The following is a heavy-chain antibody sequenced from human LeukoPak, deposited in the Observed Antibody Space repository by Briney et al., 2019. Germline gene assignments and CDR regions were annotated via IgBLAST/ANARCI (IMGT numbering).Heavy chain of an antibody. V-gene: IGHV4-59*01. CDR3: VKSNSRYQPWTLDI. D-gene: IGHD2-2*01. CDR1: SGSFRAYY. CDR2: IFYNEGT. J-gene: IGHJ3*02. Sequence: SETLSLTCTVSSGSFRAYYWSWIRQPPGKGLEWIGYIFYNEGTSYNPSLKSRVTISVDTSNNQLSLKVNSVTAADTAMYYCVKSNSRYQPWTLDIWGRGTMVTVSS.